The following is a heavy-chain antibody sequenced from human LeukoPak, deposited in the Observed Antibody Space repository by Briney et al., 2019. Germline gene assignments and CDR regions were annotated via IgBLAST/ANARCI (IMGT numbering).Heavy chain of an antibody. CDR3: ARDRGASYYYYYMDV. CDR1: GDSVSSNSAA. D-gene: IGHD3-10*01. V-gene: IGHV6-1*01. CDR2: TYYRSKWYN. J-gene: IGHJ6*03. Sequence: SQTLSLTCAISGDSVSSNSAAWNWTWQSPSRGLEWLRRTYYRSKWYNDYAVSVKSRITINPDTSKNQFSLQLNSGTPEDTGVYYCARDRGASYYYYYMDVWGKGTTVTASS.